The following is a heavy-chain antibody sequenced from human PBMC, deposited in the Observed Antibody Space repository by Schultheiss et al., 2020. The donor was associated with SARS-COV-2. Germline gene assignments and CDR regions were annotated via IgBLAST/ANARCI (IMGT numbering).Heavy chain of an antibody. J-gene: IGHJ5*02. D-gene: IGHD3-10*01. CDR2: IYYSGGT. V-gene: IGHV4-34*01. CDR1: GGSFSGYY. Sequence: GSLRLSCAVYGGSFSGYYWGWIRQPPGKGLEWIGSIYYSGGTNYNPSLKSRVTISVDTSKNQFSLKLSSVTAADTAVYYCARAGNWFDPWGQGTLVTVSS. CDR3: ARAGNWFDP.